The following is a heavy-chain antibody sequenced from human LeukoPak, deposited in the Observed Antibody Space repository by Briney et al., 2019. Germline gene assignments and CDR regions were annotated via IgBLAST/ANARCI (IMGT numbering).Heavy chain of an antibody. V-gene: IGHV4-30-4*01. CDR2: IYYSGST. J-gene: IGHJ6*02. CDR3: ARDGSGYVNYYYYGMDV. CDR1: GGSISSGDYY. D-gene: IGHD3-22*01. Sequence: SQTLSLTCTVSGGSISSGDYYWSWIRQPPGKGLEWVGYIYYSGSTYYNPSLKSRVTISVDTSKNQFSLKLSSVTAADTAVYYCARDGSGYVNYYYYGMDVWGQGTTVTVSS.